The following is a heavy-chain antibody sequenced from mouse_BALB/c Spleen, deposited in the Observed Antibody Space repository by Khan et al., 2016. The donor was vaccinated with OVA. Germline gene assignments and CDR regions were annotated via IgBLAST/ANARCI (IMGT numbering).Heavy chain of an antibody. V-gene: IGHV1S135*01. D-gene: IGHD1-1*01. CDR2: IDPFNGST. Sequence: VQLQQSGPELMKPGASVKISCKASGNSFTSYYIHWVKQSHGKSLEWIGYIDPFNGSTNYTQKFKGKATLTVDKSSSTAYMHLSSLTSEDSAVYYCARHGSSAWFAYWGQGTLVTVSA. J-gene: IGHJ3*01. CDR3: ARHGSSAWFAY. CDR1: GNSFTSYY.